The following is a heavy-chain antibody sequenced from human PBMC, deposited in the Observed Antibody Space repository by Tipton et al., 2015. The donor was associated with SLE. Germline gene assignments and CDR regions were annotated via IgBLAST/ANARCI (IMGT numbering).Heavy chain of an antibody. CDR1: GFTFSVYA. J-gene: IGHJ3*02. Sequence: SLRLSCAASGFTFSVYAMSWVRQAPGKGLEWVSAITGNSYTTWYADSVKGRFTLSRDNSKNTLFLHMNSLRAEDTGVYYCAKPQLKLDAFDIWGQGTMVTVSS. CDR3: AKPQLKLDAFDI. V-gene: IGHV3-23*01. D-gene: IGHD1-1*01. CDR2: ITGNSYTT.